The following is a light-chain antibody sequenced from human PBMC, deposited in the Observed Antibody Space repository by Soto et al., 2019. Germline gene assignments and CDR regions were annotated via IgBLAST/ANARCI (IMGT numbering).Light chain of an antibody. V-gene: IGKV1-27*01. CDR2: AAS. Sequence: DIQMTQSSSSLSASVGDRVSITCRASQGIYDYLAWYQQKPGKVPKLLIYAASSLQSGVPSRFSGSGSGTDFTLTISSLQPEDVGTYYCQRYNNVPLTFGGGTKVDIK. J-gene: IGKJ4*01. CDR3: QRYNNVPLT. CDR1: QGIYDY.